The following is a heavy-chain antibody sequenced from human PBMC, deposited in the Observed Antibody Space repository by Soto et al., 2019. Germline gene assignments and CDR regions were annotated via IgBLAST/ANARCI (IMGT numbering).Heavy chain of an antibody. CDR1: GFTFSSYG. CDR2: IWYDGSNK. V-gene: IGHV3-33*01. CDR3: ARGDIVVVPAAIWSGYYYGMDV. Sequence: QVQLVESGGGVVQPGRSLRLSCAASGFTFSSYGMHWVRQAPGKGLEWVAVIWYDGSNKYYADSVKGRFTISRDNSKNXXYXQXXSLRAEDTAVYYCARGDIVVVPAAIWSGYYYGMDVWGQGTTVTVSS. D-gene: IGHD2-2*01. J-gene: IGHJ6*02.